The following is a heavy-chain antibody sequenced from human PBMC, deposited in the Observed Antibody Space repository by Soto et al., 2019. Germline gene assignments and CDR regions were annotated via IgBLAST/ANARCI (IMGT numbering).Heavy chain of an antibody. CDR1: GFIFSNYG. CDR3: ARESSGVVRGVSYYPN. Sequence: GGSLRLSCAASGFIFSNYGMHWVRQAPGKGLEWVAVISYDGSNKYYADSVKGRFTISRDNSKNTLYLQMNSLRAEDTAVYYCARESSGVVRGVSYYPNWGQGTMVTVSS. D-gene: IGHD3-10*01. CDR2: ISYDGSNK. J-gene: IGHJ3*01. V-gene: IGHV3-30*19.